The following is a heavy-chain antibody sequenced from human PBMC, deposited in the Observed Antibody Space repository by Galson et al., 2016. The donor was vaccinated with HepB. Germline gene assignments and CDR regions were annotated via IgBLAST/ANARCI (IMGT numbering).Heavy chain of an antibody. CDR3: GKHGGFDY. Sequence: SLRLSCAASGFSFSNSGMSWVRPAPGRGLEWVSGITRSGAATHYADFVKGRFTISRDNSNTTLYLYTNNLTAGDTAIYYCGKHGGFDYWGQGALVTVSS. J-gene: IGHJ4*02. V-gene: IGHV3-23*01. D-gene: IGHD3-16*01. CDR2: ITRSGAAT. CDR1: GFSFSNSG.